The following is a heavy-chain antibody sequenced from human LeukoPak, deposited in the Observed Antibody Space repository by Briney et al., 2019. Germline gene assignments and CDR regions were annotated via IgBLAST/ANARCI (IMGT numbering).Heavy chain of an antibody. CDR1: GFTFRSYG. D-gene: IGHD3-9*01. CDR2: IKSKTDGGTA. CDR3: IHLTKADD. J-gene: IGHJ4*02. V-gene: IGHV3-15*01. Sequence: GGSLRLSCAASGFTFRSYGMHWVRQAPGKGLEWVGRIKSKTDGGTADYAAPVKGRFTISRDDSKNTLYLQMNSLKTEDTAVYYCIHLTKADDWGRGTLVTVSS.